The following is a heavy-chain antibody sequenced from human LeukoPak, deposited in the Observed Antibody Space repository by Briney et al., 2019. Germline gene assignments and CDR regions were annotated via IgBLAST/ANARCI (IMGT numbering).Heavy chain of an antibody. CDR3: AREDGGKADI. D-gene: IGHD4-23*01. Sequence: GGSLRLSCAASGFTFSRYSMNWVRQAPGKGLEWVSYISSSNNTIDYADSVKGGFSISRDNAKNSPYLQMKSLRDEDTAVYYCAREDGGKADIWGQGTMVTVSS. J-gene: IGHJ3*02. CDR2: ISSSNNTI. V-gene: IGHV3-48*02. CDR1: GFTFSRYS.